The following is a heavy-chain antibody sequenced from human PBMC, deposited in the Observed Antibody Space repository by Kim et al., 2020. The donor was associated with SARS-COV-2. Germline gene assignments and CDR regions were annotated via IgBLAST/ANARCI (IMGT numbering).Heavy chain of an antibody. Sequence: SETLSLTCAVYGGSFSGYYWSWIRQPPGKGLEWIGEINHSGSTNYNPSLKSRVTISVDTSKNQFSLKLSSVTAADTAVYYCARVFCRSKSVDRLVAALCYFDFWGQGTLVTVSS. J-gene: IGHJ4*02. CDR3: ARVFCRSKSVDRLVAALCYFDF. CDR2: INHSGST. V-gene: IGHV4-34*01. CDR1: GGSFSGYY. D-gene: IGHD2-15*01.